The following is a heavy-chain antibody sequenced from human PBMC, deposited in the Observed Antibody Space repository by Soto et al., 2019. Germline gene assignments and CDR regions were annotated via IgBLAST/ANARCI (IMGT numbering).Heavy chain of an antibody. CDR2: IFPDDSDT. CDR3: ARHSWSGYVRWRTPFDY. CDR1: GYSFTSSW. Sequence: PGESLKISCKGSGYSFTSSWIGWVRQMPGKGLEWMGIIFPDDSDTRYSPSFQGQVTVSVDKSISTAYLQWSSLKASDTAMYYCARHSWSGYVRWRTPFDYWGQGTLVTAPQ. D-gene: IGHD3-3*01. V-gene: IGHV5-51*01. J-gene: IGHJ4*02.